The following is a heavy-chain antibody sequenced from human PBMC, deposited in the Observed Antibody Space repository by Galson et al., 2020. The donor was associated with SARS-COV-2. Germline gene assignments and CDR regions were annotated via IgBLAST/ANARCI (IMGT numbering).Heavy chain of an antibody. J-gene: IGHJ5*02. CDR2: INPNSGGT. Sequence: ASVKVSCKASGYTFTGYYMHWVRQAPGQGLEWMGRINPNSGGTNYAQKFQGRVTMTRDTSISTAYMELSRLRSDDTAVYYCARARQMVRGVMSPWFDPWGQGTLVTVSS. D-gene: IGHD3-10*01. V-gene: IGHV1-2*06. CDR1: GYTFTGYY. CDR3: ARARQMVRGVMSPWFDP.